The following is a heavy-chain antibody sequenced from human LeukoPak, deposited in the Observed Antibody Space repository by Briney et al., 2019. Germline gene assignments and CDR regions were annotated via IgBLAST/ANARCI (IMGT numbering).Heavy chain of an antibody. V-gene: IGHV4-59*01. CDR3: AREPPDY. J-gene: IGHJ4*02. CDR1: GGSISSYY. CDR2: IYYSGST. Sequence: MSSETPSLTCTVSGGSISSYYWSWIRQPPGKGLEWIGYIYYSGSTNYNPSLKSRVTISVDTSKNQFSLKLSSVTAADTAVYYCAREPPDYWGQGTLVTVSS.